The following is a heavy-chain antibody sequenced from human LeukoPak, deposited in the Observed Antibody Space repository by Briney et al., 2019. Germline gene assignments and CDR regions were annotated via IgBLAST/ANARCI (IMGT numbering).Heavy chain of an antibody. Sequence: KASETLSLTCTVSGDSISRGTYYWAWIRQPPGKGLEWIGSVYYGRSPYFNPSLESRATISVDTSKNHFSLKMSSVTAADTAVYYCARSSGTGTFSYWGQGTLVTVSS. CDR3: ARSSGTGTFSY. CDR2: VYYGRSP. CDR1: GDSISRGTYY. J-gene: IGHJ4*02. V-gene: IGHV4-39*02. D-gene: IGHD6-25*01.